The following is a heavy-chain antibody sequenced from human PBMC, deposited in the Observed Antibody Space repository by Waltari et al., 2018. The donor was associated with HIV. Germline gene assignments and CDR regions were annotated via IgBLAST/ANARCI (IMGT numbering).Heavy chain of an antibody. CDR2: IYHSGTT. D-gene: IGHD1-26*01. CDR1: GYSISSGYY. CDR3: ARDQVGATYFDY. Sequence: GLVKPSETLSLTCAVSGYSISSGYYWGWIRQPPGKGLEWIGSIYHSGTTYYNPSLKSRVTISIDTSKNQVSLKLSSVTAADTAVYYCARDQVGATYFDYWGQGTLVTVSS. J-gene: IGHJ4*02. V-gene: IGHV4-38-2*02.